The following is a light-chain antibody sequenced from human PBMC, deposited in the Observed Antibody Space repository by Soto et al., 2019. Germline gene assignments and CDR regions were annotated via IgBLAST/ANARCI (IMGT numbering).Light chain of an antibody. Sequence: SYELTQPPSVSVSPGQTARITCSGDALPNQYAYWYQQKPGQAPVVVIYKDTERPSGIPERFSGSSSGTTVTLTISGVQAEDDADYYCQSTDSSGTYQGVFGGGTKLTVL. V-gene: IGLV3-25*03. CDR3: QSTDSSGTYQGV. CDR1: ALPNQY. CDR2: KDT. J-gene: IGLJ3*02.